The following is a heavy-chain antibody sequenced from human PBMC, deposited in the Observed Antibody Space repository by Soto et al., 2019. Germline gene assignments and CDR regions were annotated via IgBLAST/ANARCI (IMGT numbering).Heavy chain of an antibody. CDR2: IIPIVGTA. D-gene: IGHD1-26*01. Sequence: QVQLVQSGAEVKKSGSSVKVSCTASGGTFSSYAISWVRQAPGQGLEGMGGIIPIVGTANYAQKFQGRVTITADESTSTAYMGLSSLRSEDTAVYSCASGYSGSYYTHTGLELDHWGQGTLVTVSS. CDR1: GGTFSSYA. V-gene: IGHV1-69*01. CDR3: ASGYSGSYYTHTGLELDH. J-gene: IGHJ4*02.